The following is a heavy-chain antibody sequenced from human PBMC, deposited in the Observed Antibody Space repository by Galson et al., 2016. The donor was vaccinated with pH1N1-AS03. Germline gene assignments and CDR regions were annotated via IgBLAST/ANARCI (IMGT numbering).Heavy chain of an antibody. CDR1: GYRFRTYW. D-gene: IGHD1-14*01. J-gene: IGHJ4*02. Sequence: QSGAEVKKAGEPLKISCRGSGYRFRTYWIGWVRQVPGRGLECMGIVYPDDSDVIYMSSFEGQVTISADKSSGAAYLEWRSLHVSDNGMYYCARLFGKGGRIDFWGLGTLVTVSS. CDR2: VYPDDSDV. CDR3: ARLFGKGGRIDF. V-gene: IGHV5-51*01.